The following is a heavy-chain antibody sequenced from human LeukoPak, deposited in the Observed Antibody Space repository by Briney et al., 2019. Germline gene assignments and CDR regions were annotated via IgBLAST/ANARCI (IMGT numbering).Heavy chain of an antibody. CDR2: ISRSSSSI. CDR3: ARGSARRKNAFDI. V-gene: IGHV3-21*01. CDR1: GFTFSSYS. Sequence: GGSLRLSCAASGFTFSSYSMSWVRQAPGKGLEWVSCISRSSSSIYYAASVTGRFTISTDNAKNSLYLQMNSLRAEHTAVYYCARGSARRKNAFDIWGQGTMVTVSS. J-gene: IGHJ3*02.